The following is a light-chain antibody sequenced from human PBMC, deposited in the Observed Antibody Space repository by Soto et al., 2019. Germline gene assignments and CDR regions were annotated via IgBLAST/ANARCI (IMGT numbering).Light chain of an antibody. V-gene: IGKV1-5*03. Sequence: DIRMTQSPSTLSASVGDRVTITCRASQSISSWLAWYQQKSGKAPNLVIYKASSLESGVPSRFSGSGSGTEFNLTISSLQPDDFATYFCLQYYRYWTFGQGTKVETK. CDR2: KAS. CDR3: LQYYRYWT. CDR1: QSISSW. J-gene: IGKJ1*01.